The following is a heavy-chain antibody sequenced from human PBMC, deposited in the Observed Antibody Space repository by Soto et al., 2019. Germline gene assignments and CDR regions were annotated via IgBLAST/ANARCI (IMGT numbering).Heavy chain of an antibody. J-gene: IGHJ6*02. Sequence: GASVKVSCKASGGTFSSYAISWVRQAPGQGLEWMGGIIPIFGTANYAQKFQGRVTITADESTSTAYMELSSLRSEDTAVYYCARDPDIVVVPAAPEDYYYGMDVWGQGTTVTVSS. CDR2: IIPIFGTA. CDR3: ARDPDIVVVPAAPEDYYYGMDV. CDR1: GGTFSSYA. D-gene: IGHD2-2*01. V-gene: IGHV1-69*13.